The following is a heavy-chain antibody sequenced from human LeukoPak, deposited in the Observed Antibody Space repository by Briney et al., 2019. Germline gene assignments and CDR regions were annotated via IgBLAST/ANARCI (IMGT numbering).Heavy chain of an antibody. CDR2: MKQDGSEK. CDR1: GFXFTSYW. V-gene: IGHV3-7*04. D-gene: IGHD6-13*01. J-gene: IGHJ4*02. CDR3: ARDHGSWYYFDY. Sequence: GGSLRLSCVASGFXFTSYWMIWVRQTPGKGLEWVASMKQDGSEKYYVDSVKGRFTISRDSAKNSLYLQMNNLRAEDTAVYYCARDHGSWYYFDYWGQGALVTVSS.